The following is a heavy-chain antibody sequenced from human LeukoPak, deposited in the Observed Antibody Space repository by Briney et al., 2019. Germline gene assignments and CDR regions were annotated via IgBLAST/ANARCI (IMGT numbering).Heavy chain of an antibody. J-gene: IGHJ4*02. CDR2: VYTSGST. V-gene: IGHV4-61*02. CDR1: GDSISSGTSY. CDR3: TREDSSAFVYD. D-gene: IGHD3-22*01. Sequence: PSETLSLTCTVSGDSISSGTSYWSWIRQPAGKGLEWIGRVYTSGSTNYNPSLKSRVTISVDTSKNQFSLKLNSVTAADTAIYYCTREDSSAFVYDWGQGTLVTVSS.